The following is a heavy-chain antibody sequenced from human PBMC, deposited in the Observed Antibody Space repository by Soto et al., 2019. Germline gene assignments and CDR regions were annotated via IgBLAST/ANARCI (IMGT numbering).Heavy chain of an antibody. CDR1: GYGFTSYW. D-gene: IGHD2-2*01. CDR3: ARHEDIVLVPAAPSYYYYYGMDV. Sequence: GESLKISCKGSGYGFTSYWIGWVRQMPGKGLEWMGIIYPGDSDTRYSPSFQGQVTISADKSISTAYLQWSSLKASDTAMYYCARHEDIVLVPAAPSYYYYYGMDVWGQGTTVTVSS. CDR2: IYPGDSDT. V-gene: IGHV5-51*01. J-gene: IGHJ6*02.